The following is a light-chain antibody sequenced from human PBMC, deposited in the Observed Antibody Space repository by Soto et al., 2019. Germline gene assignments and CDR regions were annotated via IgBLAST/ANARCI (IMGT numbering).Light chain of an antibody. CDR2: SDD. V-gene: IGLV1-44*01. CDR1: KSNIGGKT. CDR3: ASWDDSLTVV. Sequence: LVAQPPPPSATPGQRVTISCSGSKSNIGGKTVTWYQQIPGQAPKVVIHSDDQRPSWVPDRFSGSKSGTSASLAISAVQSEDEADYFCASWDDSLTVVFGGGTKVTVL. J-gene: IGLJ2*01.